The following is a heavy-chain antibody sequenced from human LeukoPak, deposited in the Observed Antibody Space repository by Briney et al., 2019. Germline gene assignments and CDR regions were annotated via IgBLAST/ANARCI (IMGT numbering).Heavy chain of an antibody. CDR2: IYYSGST. CDR1: GGSIGSSSYY. CDR3: ARHGSSYDILTGYYKPDHYFDY. J-gene: IGHJ4*02. V-gene: IGHV4-39*01. Sequence: SETLSLTCTVSGGSIGSSSYYWGWIRQPPGKGLEWIGSIYYSGSTYYNPSLKSRVTISVDTSKNQFSLKLSSVTAADTAVYYCARHGSSYDILTGYYKPDHYFDYWGQGTLVTVSS. D-gene: IGHD3-9*01.